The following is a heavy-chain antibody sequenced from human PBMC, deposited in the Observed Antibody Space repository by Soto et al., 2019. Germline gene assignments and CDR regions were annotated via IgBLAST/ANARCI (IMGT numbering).Heavy chain of an antibody. Sequence: SDTLSLTCTVSLVSINNYYWTFIRQPPGKGLEWIGYVSYSGRTNYNHSLKSRVNMFVDKSKNQFSLNLTSVTAADTAVYYCARLPYTLLTAIDVWGQGPRFPVSS. J-gene: IGHJ3*01. V-gene: IGHV4-59*07. CDR2: VSYSGRT. CDR3: ARLPYTLLTAIDV. D-gene: IGHD2-15*01. CDR1: LVSINNYY.